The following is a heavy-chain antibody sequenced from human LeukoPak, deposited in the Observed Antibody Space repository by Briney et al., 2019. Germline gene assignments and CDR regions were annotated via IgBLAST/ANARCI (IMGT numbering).Heavy chain of an antibody. D-gene: IGHD4/OR15-4a*01. CDR1: NGSISSYS. CDR2: IYTSGSA. V-gene: IGHV4-4*07. Sequence: PSETLSLICSVSNGSISSYSWTWIRQPAGKGLEWIGRIYTSGSANYNPSLKSRVTMSEDTSKKQFSLRLSSVTAADTAVYYCAREVQEKGPGFEMWGQGTMVTVSS. CDR3: AREVQEKGPGFEM. J-gene: IGHJ3*02.